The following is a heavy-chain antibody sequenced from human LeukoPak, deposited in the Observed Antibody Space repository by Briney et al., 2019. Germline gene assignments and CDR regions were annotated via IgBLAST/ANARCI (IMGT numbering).Heavy chain of an antibody. D-gene: IGHD5-24*01. V-gene: IGHV3-20*04. CDR2: INWNGGST. Sequence: GGSLRLSCAASGFTFDDYGMSWVRQAPGKGLEWVSGINWNGGSTGYADSVKGRFTISRDNAKNSLYLQMNSLRAEDTALYYCARELGDGYILFYFDYWGQGTLVTVS. J-gene: IGHJ4*02. CDR3: ARELGDGYILFYFDY. CDR1: GFTFDDYG.